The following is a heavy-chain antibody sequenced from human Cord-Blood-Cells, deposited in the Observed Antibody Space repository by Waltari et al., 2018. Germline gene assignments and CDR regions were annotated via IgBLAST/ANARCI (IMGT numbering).Heavy chain of an antibody. J-gene: IGHJ3*02. CDR3: ARVMGLDAFDI. Sequence: EVQLVESGGGLVQPGGSLRLSCAASGFTFSSSWMSWVRQAPGKGLEWVGKIKQDGSEKYYVDSVKGRFTISRDNAKNSLYLQMNSLRAEDTAVYYCARVMGLDAFDIWGQGTMVTVSS. CDR1: GFTFSSSW. CDR2: IKQDGSEK. V-gene: IGHV3-7*01.